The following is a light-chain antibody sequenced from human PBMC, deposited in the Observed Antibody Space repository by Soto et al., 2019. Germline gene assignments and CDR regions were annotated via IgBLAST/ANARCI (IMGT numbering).Light chain of an antibody. CDR3: CSYAGSSTCVV. CDR2: EVS. V-gene: IGLV2-23*02. Sequence: QSALTQPASVSGSPGQSITISCTGTSSDVGSYNLVSWYQQHPGKAPKLMIYEVSKRPSGVSNRFSGSKSGNTASPTISGLQAEDEADYYCCSYAGSSTCVVFGGGTKLTVL. J-gene: IGLJ2*01. CDR1: SSDVGSYNL.